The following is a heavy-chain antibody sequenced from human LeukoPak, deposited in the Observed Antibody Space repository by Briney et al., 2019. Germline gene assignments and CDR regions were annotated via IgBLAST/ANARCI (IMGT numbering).Heavy chain of an antibody. J-gene: IGHJ4*02. CDR2: ISGSTSYI. D-gene: IGHD3-22*01. V-gene: IGHV3-21*01. CDR1: GFTFSNYN. Sequence: GGSLRLSCAASGFTFSNYNMNWVRQAPGKGLEWVSSISGSTSYIYYADSVKGRFTISRDNAKNSLYLQMNSLRAEDTAVYYCARGGSGGYYGDYWGQGTLVTVSS. CDR3: ARGGSGGYYGDY.